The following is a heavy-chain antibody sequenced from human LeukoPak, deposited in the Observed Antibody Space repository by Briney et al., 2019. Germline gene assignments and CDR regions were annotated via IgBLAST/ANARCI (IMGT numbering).Heavy chain of an antibody. J-gene: IGHJ4*02. CDR1: GYTFTSYY. CDR2: ITPSGGST. D-gene: IGHD3-22*01. V-gene: IGHV1-46*01. CDR3: ARDGRKKRGYYDSSGSFPY. Sequence: ASVKVSCKASGYTFTSYYMHWVRQAPGQGLEWMGIITPSGGSTSYTQKFQGRVTMTRDMSTSTVYMELSSLRSEDTAVYYCARDGRKKRGYYDSSGSFPYWGQGTLVTVSS.